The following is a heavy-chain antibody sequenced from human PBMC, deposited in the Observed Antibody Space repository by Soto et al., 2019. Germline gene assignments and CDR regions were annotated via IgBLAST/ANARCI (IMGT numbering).Heavy chain of an antibody. D-gene: IGHD5-18*01. CDR3: AKSDSYVNCFDP. CDR2: IIPIFGTA. V-gene: IGHV1-69*13. CDR1: GGTFSSYA. J-gene: IGHJ5*02. Sequence: SVKVSCKSSGGTFSSYAISWVRQAPGQGLEWMGGIIPIFGTANYAQKFQGRVTITADESTSTAYMELSSLRSEDTAVYYCAKSDSYVNCFDPWGQGTLVTVSS.